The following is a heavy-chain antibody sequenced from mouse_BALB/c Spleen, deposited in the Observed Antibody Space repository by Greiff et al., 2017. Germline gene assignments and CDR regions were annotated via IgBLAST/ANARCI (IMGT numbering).Heavy chain of an antibody. J-gene: IGHJ4*01. CDR3: ARGGPYYDYDVHYAVDY. Sequence: EVQLQQSGAELVKPGASVKLSCTASGFNIKDTYMHWVKQRPEQGLEWIGRIDPANGNTKYDPKFQGKATITADTSSNTAYLQLSSLTSEDTAVYYCARGGPYYDYDVHYAVDYWGQGTSVTVSS. CDR2: IDPANGNT. V-gene: IGHV14-3*02. D-gene: IGHD2-4*01. CDR1: GFNIKDTY.